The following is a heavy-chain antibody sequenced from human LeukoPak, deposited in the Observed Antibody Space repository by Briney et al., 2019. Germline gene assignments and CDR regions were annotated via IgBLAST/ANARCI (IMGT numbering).Heavy chain of an antibody. CDR1: GGSIRSSYYY. J-gene: IGHJ4*02. V-gene: IGHV4-30-4*08. D-gene: IGHD3-10*01. CDR3: ARDGDYYGSGTVH. CDR2: IYYSGST. Sequence: SETLSLTCTVSGGSIRSSYYYWGWIRQPPGKGLEWIGYIYYSGSTYYNPSLKSRVTISVDTSKNQFSLKLSSVTAADTAVYYCARDGDYYGSGTVHWGQGTLVTVSS.